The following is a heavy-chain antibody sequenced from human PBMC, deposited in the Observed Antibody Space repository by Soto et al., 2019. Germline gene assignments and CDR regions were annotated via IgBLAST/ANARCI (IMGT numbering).Heavy chain of an antibody. J-gene: IGHJ6*02. CDR1: GGSISSYY. Sequence: PSETLSLTCTVSGGSISSYYWSWIRQHPGKGLEWIGYIYYSGSTSYNPSLKSRVTISVDTSTNHFPLRLSSVTAAATAVYYCARGAGWQAIFGVVTSSYYYGMDVWGQGTTVTVSS. D-gene: IGHD3-3*01. CDR2: IYYSGST. CDR3: ARGAGWQAIFGVVTSSYYYGMDV. V-gene: IGHV4-59*01.